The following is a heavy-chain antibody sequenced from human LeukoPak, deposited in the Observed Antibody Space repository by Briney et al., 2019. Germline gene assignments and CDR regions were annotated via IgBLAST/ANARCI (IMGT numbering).Heavy chain of an antibody. J-gene: IGHJ6*02. D-gene: IGHD3-10*01. CDR2: IYYSGST. Sequence: SETLSLTCTVSGGSISSYYWSWIRQPPGKGLEWIGYIYYSGSTNYNPSLKSRVTISVDTSKNQFSLKLSSVTAADTAGYYCARHKPPGAYYGMDVWGQGTTVTVSS. CDR3: ARHKPPGAYYGMDV. CDR1: GGSISSYY. V-gene: IGHV4-59*08.